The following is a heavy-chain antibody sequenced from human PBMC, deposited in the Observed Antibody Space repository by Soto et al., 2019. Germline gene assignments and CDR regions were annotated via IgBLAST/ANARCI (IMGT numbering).Heavy chain of an antibody. V-gene: IGHV3-33*01. CDR3: ARDGSHYDIDY. Sequence: GGSLRLSCAASGFTFSAYGMHWVRQAPGKGLEWLAFIWHDESNTDYADSVRGRLTISRGNSKNSLFLEMISLRDEDTAVYYCARDGSHYDIDYWGQGTLVTVSS. CDR2: IWHDESNT. CDR1: GFTFSAYG. D-gene: IGHD4-4*01. J-gene: IGHJ4*01.